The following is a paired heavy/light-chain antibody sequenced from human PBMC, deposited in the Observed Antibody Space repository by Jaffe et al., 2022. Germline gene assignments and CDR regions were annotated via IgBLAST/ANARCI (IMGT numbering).Light chain of an antibody. Sequence: DIVMTQSPDSLAVSLGERATINCKSSQSVLYSSNNKNYLAWYQQKPGQPPKLLIYWASTRESGVPDRFSGSGSGTDFTLTISSLQAEDVAVYYCQQYYSTLYTFGQGTKLEIK. CDR1: QSVLYSSNNKNY. CDR2: WAS. J-gene: IGKJ2*01. CDR3: QQYYSTLYT. V-gene: IGKV4-1*01.
Heavy chain of an antibody. CDR1: GGSISSYY. CDR3: ARLPRNYDFWSGMNTHYYYYMDV. Sequence: QVQLQESGPGLVKPSETLSLTCTVSGGSISSYYWSWIRQPPGKGLEWIGYIYYSGSTNYNPSLKSRVTISVDTSKNQFSLKLSSVTAADTAVYYCARLPRNYDFWSGMNTHYYYYMDVWGKGTTVTVSS. J-gene: IGHJ6*03. CDR2: IYYSGST. V-gene: IGHV4-59*01. D-gene: IGHD3-3*01.